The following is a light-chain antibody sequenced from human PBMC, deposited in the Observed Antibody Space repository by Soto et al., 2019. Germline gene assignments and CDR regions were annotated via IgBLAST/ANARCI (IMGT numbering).Light chain of an antibody. CDR3: SSYTSSSTLVL. V-gene: IGLV2-14*01. J-gene: IGLJ2*01. CDR2: EVS. Sequence: QSALTQPASVSGSPGQSITISCTGTSSDVGDYNYVSWYQQHPGKAPKLIIHEVSNRPSGVSNRFSGSKSGNTASLTISGLQADDEADYHCSSYTSSSTLVLFRGGTKLTVL. CDR1: SSDVGDYNY.